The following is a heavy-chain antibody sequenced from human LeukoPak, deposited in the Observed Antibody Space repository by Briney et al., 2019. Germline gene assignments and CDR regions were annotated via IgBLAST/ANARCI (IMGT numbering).Heavy chain of an antibody. V-gene: IGHV1-69*01. CDR3: ARRKIAVAGTGTNWFDP. J-gene: IGHJ5*02. CDR2: IIPIFGTA. Sequence: SVKVSCKASGGTFSSYAISWVRQAPGQGLEWRGGIIPIFGTANYAQKFQGRVTITADESTSTAYMELSSLRSEDTAVYYCARRKIAVAGTGTNWFDPWGQGTLVTVSS. CDR1: GGTFSSYA. D-gene: IGHD6-19*01.